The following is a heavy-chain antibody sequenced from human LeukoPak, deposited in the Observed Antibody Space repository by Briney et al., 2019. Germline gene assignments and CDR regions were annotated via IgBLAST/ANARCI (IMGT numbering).Heavy chain of an antibody. D-gene: IGHD6-13*01. Sequence: GGSLRLSCAASGFTLSSYAMSWVRQAPGKGLEWVSGTGASGGSAFYGDSVKGRFTISRDNSKNTLYLQMNSLRAEDTAVYYCAKSDRLAAAANHFDAWGQGTLVTVSS. V-gene: IGHV3-23*01. CDR2: TGASGGSA. CDR1: GFTLSSYA. J-gene: IGHJ4*02. CDR3: AKSDRLAAAANHFDA.